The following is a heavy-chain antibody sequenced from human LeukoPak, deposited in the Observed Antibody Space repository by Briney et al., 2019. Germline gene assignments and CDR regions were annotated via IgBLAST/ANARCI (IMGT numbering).Heavy chain of an antibody. Sequence: GGSLRLPCAASGFTFSSYALSWVRQAPGKGLEWVSGISGSGGSTYYADSVKGRFTIFRDNSKNTLYLQMNSLRAEDTAVYHCANGWSPDYWGRGTLVTVSS. D-gene: IGHD2-15*01. V-gene: IGHV3-23*01. CDR3: ANGWSPDY. CDR1: GFTFSSYA. CDR2: ISGSGGST. J-gene: IGHJ4*02.